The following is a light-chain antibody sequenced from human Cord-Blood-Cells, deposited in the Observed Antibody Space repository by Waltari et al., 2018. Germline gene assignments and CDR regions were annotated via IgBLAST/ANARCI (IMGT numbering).Light chain of an antibody. J-gene: IGLJ3*02. Sequence: QSALTQPRSVSGYPGQSVTISCTGTSSDVGGYNYVSWYQQHPGKAPKLMIYDVSKRPSGVPDRFSGSKSGNTASLTISGLQAEDEADYYGCSYAGSYTLGVFGGGTKLTVL. CDR2: DVS. V-gene: IGLV2-11*01. CDR3: CSYAGSYTLGV. CDR1: SSDVGGYNY.